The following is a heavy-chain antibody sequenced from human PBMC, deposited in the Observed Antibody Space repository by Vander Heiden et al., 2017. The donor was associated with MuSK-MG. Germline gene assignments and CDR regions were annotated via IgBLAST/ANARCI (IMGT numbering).Heavy chain of an antibody. J-gene: IGHJ6*02. CDR3: ARGEDDFWSGYYGYYYGMDV. CDR1: GFTFSSYA. V-gene: IGHV3-30*04. D-gene: IGHD3-3*01. CDR2: ISYDGSNK. Sequence: QVQLVESRGGVVQPGRSLRLSCAASGFTFSSYAMHWVRQAPGKGLEWVAVISYDGSNKYYADSVKGRFTISRDNSKNTLYLQMNSLRAEDTAVYYCARGEDDFWSGYYGYYYGMDVWGQGTTVTVSS.